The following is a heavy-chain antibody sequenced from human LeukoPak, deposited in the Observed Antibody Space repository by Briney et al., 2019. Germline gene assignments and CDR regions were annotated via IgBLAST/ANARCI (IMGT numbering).Heavy chain of an antibody. CDR3: AKSVMITFGGVIGAFDI. J-gene: IGHJ3*02. CDR1: GFTFSSYA. D-gene: IGHD3-16*02. Sequence: GGSLRLSCAAPGFTFSSYAMSWVRQAPGKGLEWVSAISGRGGSTYYADSVKGRFTISRDNSKNTLYLQMNSLRAEDTAVYYCAKSVMITFGGVIGAFDIWGQGTMVTVSS. V-gene: IGHV3-23*01. CDR2: ISGRGGST.